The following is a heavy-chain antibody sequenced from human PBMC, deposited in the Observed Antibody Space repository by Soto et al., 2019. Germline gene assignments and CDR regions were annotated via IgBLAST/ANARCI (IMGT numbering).Heavy chain of an antibody. CDR3: ARTYYDFWSGYFFQTNWFDP. CDR1: GVSISSSSYY. D-gene: IGHD3-3*01. V-gene: IGHV4-39*01. Sequence: SETLSLTCTVSGVSISSSSYYWGWLRQPPGKGLEWIGSIYYSGSTYYNPSLKSRVTISVDTSKNQFSLKLSSVAAADTAVYYCARTYYDFWSGYFFQTNWFDPWGQGTLVTVSS. J-gene: IGHJ5*02. CDR2: IYYSGST.